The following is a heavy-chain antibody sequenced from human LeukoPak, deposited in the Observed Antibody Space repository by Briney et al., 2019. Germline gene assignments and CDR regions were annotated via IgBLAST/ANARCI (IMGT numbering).Heavy chain of an antibody. D-gene: IGHD4-23*01. Sequence: GGSLRLSCAASGFDFSSNWMHWVRQAPGKGLVWVSRINSDGSSTTYADSVKGRFTISRDNTKNTLYLQMNSLRADDTAVYYCARDGGNIPYAFDIWGQGTMVTVSS. CDR1: GFDFSSNW. V-gene: IGHV3-74*01. CDR2: INSDGSST. CDR3: ARDGGNIPYAFDI. J-gene: IGHJ3*02.